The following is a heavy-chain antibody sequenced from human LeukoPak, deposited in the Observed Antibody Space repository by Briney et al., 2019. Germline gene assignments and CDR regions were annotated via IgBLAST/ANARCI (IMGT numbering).Heavy chain of an antibody. J-gene: IGHJ5*02. CDR3: ARGLTFYDLWSGYYTAPRSWFDP. V-gene: IGHV4-34*01. CDR1: GGSFSGYY. CDR2: INHSGST. Sequence: SETLSLTCAVYGGSFSGYYWSWIRQPPGKGLEWIGEINHSGSTNYNPSLKSRVTISVDTSKNQFSLKLSSVTAADTAVYYCARGLTFYDLWSGYYTAPRSWFDPWGQGTLVTVSS. D-gene: IGHD3-3*01.